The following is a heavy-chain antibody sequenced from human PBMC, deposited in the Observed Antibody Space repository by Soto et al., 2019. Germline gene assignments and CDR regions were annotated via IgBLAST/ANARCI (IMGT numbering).Heavy chain of an antibody. D-gene: IGHD6-13*01. J-gene: IGHJ5*02. CDR1: GGTFSSYA. CDR2: IIPIFGTA. V-gene: IGHV1-69*06. Sequence: SVKVSCKAAGGTFSSYAISWVRQAPGQGLEWMGGIIPIFGTANYAQKFQGRVTITADKSTSTAYMELSSLRSEDTAVYYCARVPYSSSWRPVWFDPWGQGXLVTVSS. CDR3: ARVPYSSSWRPVWFDP.